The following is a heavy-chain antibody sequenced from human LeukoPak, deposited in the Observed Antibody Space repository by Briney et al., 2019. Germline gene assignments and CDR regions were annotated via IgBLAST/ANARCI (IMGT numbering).Heavy chain of an antibody. D-gene: IGHD5-18*01. CDR2: ISAYNGNT. J-gene: IGHJ4*02. Sequence: GASVKVSCKTSGYTFTTYGISWVRQAPGQGLEWMGWISAYNGNTNSAQKLQGRVTMTTDTSTSTVYMELRSLRSDDTAVYYCARESGYSYGSLDYWGQGTLVTVSS. CDR3: ARESGYSYGSLDY. V-gene: IGHV1-18*01. CDR1: GYTFTTYG.